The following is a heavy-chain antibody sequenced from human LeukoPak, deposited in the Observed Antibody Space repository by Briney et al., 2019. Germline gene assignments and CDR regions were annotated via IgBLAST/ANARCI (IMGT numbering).Heavy chain of an antibody. CDR1: GYTFTSYG. CDR2: INPNSGGT. CDR3: ARAVGATTAAADYYYGMDV. J-gene: IGHJ6*02. V-gene: IGHV1-2*02. Sequence: ASVKVSCKASGYTFTSYGISWVRQAPGQGLEWMGWINPNSGGTNYAQKFQGRVTMTRDTSISTAYMELSRLRSDDTAVYYCARAVGATTAAADYYYGMDVWGQGTTVTVSS. D-gene: IGHD6-25*01.